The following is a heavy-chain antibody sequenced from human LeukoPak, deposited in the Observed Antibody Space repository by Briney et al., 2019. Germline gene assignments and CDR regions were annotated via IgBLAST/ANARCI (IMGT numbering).Heavy chain of an antibody. V-gene: IGHV4-39*07. CDR3: ARYEGLGDSSSWYFDY. CDR2: IYYSGST. J-gene: IGHJ4*02. Sequence: SETLSLTCTVSGGSISSSSYYWGWLRQPPGKGLEWIGSIYYSGSTYYNPSLKSRVTISVDTSKNQFSLKLSSVTAADTAVYYCARYEGLGDSSSWYFDYWGQGTLVTVSS. CDR1: GGSISSSSYY. D-gene: IGHD6-13*01.